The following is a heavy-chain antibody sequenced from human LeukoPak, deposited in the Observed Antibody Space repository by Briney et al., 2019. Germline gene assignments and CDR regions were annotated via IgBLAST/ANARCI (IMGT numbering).Heavy chain of an antibody. Sequence: PGGSLRLSCAASGFTFSSYAMHWVRQAPGKGLEWVADISYDGSNKYYADSVKGRFTISRDNSKNTLYLQMNSLRAEDSAVYYCARDQDYYGSGSSFDYWGQGTLVTVSS. CDR2: ISYDGSNK. CDR3: ARDQDYYGSGSSFDY. D-gene: IGHD3-10*01. CDR1: GFTFSSYA. V-gene: IGHV3-30*04. J-gene: IGHJ4*02.